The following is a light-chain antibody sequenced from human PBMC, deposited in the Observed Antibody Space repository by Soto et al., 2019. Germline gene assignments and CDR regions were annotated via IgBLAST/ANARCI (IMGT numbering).Light chain of an antibody. J-gene: IGKJ1*01. CDR3: QQYGTSPVT. Sequence: EIVLTQSPGTLSLSQGERVTLSCRASQSVSSSLAWYQQKPGQAPSLLIYAASSRATGIPDRFSGTGSGADFTLTISRLEPEDFAMYYCQQYGTSPVTFGQGTKVDIK. CDR2: AAS. V-gene: IGKV3-20*01. CDR1: QSVSSS.